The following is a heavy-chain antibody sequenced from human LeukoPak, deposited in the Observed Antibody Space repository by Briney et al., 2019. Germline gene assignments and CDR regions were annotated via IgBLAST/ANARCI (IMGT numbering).Heavy chain of an antibody. V-gene: IGHV3-30-3*01. CDR3: AREDSSGWTNQTPDY. D-gene: IGHD6-19*01. CDR2: ISYYGSNK. Sequence: GGSLRLSCAASGFTFSSYAMHWVRQAPGKGLEWVAVISYYGSNKYYADSVKGRFTISRDNSKNTLYLQMNSLRAEDTAVYYCAREDSSGWTNQTPDYWGQGTLVTVSS. J-gene: IGHJ4*02. CDR1: GFTFSSYA.